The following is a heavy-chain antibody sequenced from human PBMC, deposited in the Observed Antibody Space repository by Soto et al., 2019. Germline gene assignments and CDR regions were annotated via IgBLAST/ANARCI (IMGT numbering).Heavy chain of an antibody. D-gene: IGHD3-22*01. CDR1: GGSISSGDYY. Sequence: SETLSLTCTVSGGSISSGDYYWSWIRQPPGKGLEWIGYIYYSGSTYYNPSLKSRVTISVDTSKNQFSLKLSSVTAADTAVYYCAREDARSIYYDSSGTDYYYYGMDVWGQGTTVTVS. CDR3: AREDARSIYYDSSGTDYYYYGMDV. CDR2: IYYSGST. J-gene: IGHJ6*02. V-gene: IGHV4-30-4*01.